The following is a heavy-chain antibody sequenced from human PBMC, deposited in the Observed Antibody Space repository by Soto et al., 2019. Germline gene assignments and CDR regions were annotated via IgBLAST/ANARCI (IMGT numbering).Heavy chain of an antibody. J-gene: IGHJ6*03. D-gene: IGHD6-13*01. Sequence: QVQLQQWGAGLLKPSETLSLTCAVYGGSFSGYCWSWIRQPPGKGLEWIGEINHRGSTNYSPSLKSRVTISVDTSKNQFSLKLSSVTAADTAVYYCARGGSWYGKYMDVWGKGTTVTVSS. CDR2: INHRGST. CDR1: GGSFSGYC. CDR3: ARGGSWYGKYMDV. V-gene: IGHV4-34*01.